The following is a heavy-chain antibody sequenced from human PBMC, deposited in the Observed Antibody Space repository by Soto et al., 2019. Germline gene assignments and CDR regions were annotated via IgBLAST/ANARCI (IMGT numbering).Heavy chain of an antibody. D-gene: IGHD6-13*01. CDR3: ATTAGYSSSWYGYYFDY. CDR1: GFTFSSYA. Sequence: GGSLRLSCAASGFTFSSYAMSWVRQAPGKGLEWVSAISGSGGSTYYADSVKGRFTISRDNSKNTLYLQMNSLRAEDTAVYYCATTAGYSSSWYGYYFDYWGQGTLVTVSS. CDR2: ISGSGGST. V-gene: IGHV3-23*01. J-gene: IGHJ4*02.